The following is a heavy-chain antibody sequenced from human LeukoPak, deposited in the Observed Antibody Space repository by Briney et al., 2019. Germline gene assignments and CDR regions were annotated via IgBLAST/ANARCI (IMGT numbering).Heavy chain of an antibody. D-gene: IGHD3-22*01. Sequence: ASVKVSCKASGYTFTSYGISWVRQAPGQGLEWMGWISAYNGNTNHAQKLQGRVTMTTDTSTSTAYMELRSLRSDDTAVYYCARDAITMIVVGGNWFDPWGQGTLVTVSS. CDR3: ARDAITMIVVGGNWFDP. V-gene: IGHV1-18*01. J-gene: IGHJ5*02. CDR1: GYTFTSYG. CDR2: ISAYNGNT.